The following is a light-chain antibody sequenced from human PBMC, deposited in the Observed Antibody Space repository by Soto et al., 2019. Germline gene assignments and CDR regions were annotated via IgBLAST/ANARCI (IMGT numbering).Light chain of an antibody. Sequence: DIVMSQSPLSLPVTPGEPASISCRSSQSLLHRNGYNYLDWYLQKPGQSPQLLIYLGSSRASGVPDRFSGSESGTDFTLNISRVEAEDVGIYYFMQALQTPITLGQGTRLEIK. J-gene: IGKJ5*01. CDR3: MQALQTPIT. V-gene: IGKV2-28*01. CDR2: LGS. CDR1: QSLLHRNGYNY.